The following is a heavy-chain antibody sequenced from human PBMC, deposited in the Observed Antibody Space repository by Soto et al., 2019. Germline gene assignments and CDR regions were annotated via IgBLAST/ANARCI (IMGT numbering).Heavy chain of an antibody. J-gene: IGHJ4*02. D-gene: IGHD2-15*01. V-gene: IGHV1-8*01. CDR1: GYTFTSYD. CDR3: ARAYCSGGSCYLSFDY. Sequence: ASVKVSCKASGYTFTSYDINWVRQATGQGLEWMGWMNPNSGNTGYAQKFQGRVTMTRNTSISTAYMELSSLRSEDTAVYYCARAYCSGGSCYLSFDYWGQGTLVTVSS. CDR2: MNPNSGNT.